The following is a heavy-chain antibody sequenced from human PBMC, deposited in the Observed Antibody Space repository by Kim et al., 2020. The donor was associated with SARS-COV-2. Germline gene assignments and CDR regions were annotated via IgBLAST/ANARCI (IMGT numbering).Heavy chain of an antibody. Sequence: SETLSLTCAVYGGSFSGYYWSWIRQPPGKGLEWIGEINHSGSTNYNPSLKSRVTISVDTSKNQFSLKLSSVTAADTAVYYCARGRGISGSYSRIYYYGMDVWGQGTTVTVSS. V-gene: IGHV4-34*01. CDR3: ARGRGISGSYSRIYYYGMDV. D-gene: IGHD1-26*01. CDR2: INHSGST. J-gene: IGHJ6*02. CDR1: GGSFSGYY.